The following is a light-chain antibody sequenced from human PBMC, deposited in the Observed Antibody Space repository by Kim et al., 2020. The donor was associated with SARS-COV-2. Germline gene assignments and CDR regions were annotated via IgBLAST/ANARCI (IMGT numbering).Light chain of an antibody. CDR1: TGAVTSGHY. CDR3: LLSYSGLVL. J-gene: IGLJ3*02. V-gene: IGLV7-46*01. CDR2: DSS. Sequence: QAVVTQEPSLTVSPGGTVTLTCASSTGAVTSGHYPSWFRRKPGQAPRTLIYDSSHKHSWTPARFSGSVLGGNAALTLSGAQPEDEAEYYCLLSYSGLVLFGGGTQLTVL.